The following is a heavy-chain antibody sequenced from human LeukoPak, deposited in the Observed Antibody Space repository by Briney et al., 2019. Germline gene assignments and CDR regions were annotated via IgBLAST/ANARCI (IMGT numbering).Heavy chain of an antibody. CDR2: ISYDGSNT. J-gene: IGHJ4*02. CDR3: AGRQQWLVSPDDY. D-gene: IGHD6-19*01. CDR1: GFTFRSYA. Sequence: GGALRLSCAASGFTFRSYAMHGGREAPGKGLGWGAVISYDGSNTYYADSVKGRFTTSRDNSKNTLYLQMNSLRAEDTAVYYCAGRQQWLVSPDDYWGQGTLVTVSS. V-gene: IGHV3-30-3*01.